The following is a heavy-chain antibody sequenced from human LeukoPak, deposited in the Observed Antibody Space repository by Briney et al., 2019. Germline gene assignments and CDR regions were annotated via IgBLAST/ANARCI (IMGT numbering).Heavy chain of an antibody. V-gene: IGHV3-20*04. CDR2: INWNGGST. J-gene: IGHJ6*03. Sequence: PGGSLRLSCAASGFTFDDYGMSWVRHPPGEGLEWVAGINWNGGSTGHADSVRGRFTISRDNAKNSLYLQMNSLRAEDTAVYYCARVFRKGLWVGNYYYYYMDVWGKGTTVTVSS. CDR1: GFTFDDYG. D-gene: IGHD5-18*01. CDR3: ARVFRKGLWVGNYYYYYMDV.